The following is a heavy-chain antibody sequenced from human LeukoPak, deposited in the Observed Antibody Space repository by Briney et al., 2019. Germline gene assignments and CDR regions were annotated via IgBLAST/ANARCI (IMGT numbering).Heavy chain of an antibody. CDR3: ARGVSSSWYNWFDP. Sequence: SETLSLTCTVSGGSISSSSYYWGWIRQPPGKGLEWIGSIYYSGSTYYNPSLKSRVTISVDTSKNQFSLKLSSVTAADTAVYYCARGVSSSWYNWFDPWGQGTLVTVSS. CDR2: IYYSGST. CDR1: GGSISSSSYY. J-gene: IGHJ5*02. D-gene: IGHD6-13*01. V-gene: IGHV4-39*01.